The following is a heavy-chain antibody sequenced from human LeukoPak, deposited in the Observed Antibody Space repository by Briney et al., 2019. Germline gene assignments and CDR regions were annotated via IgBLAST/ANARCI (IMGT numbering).Heavy chain of an antibody. CDR3: VKPARTDYADY. D-gene: IGHD1-14*01. J-gene: IGHJ4*02. Sequence: PGGSLRLSCAASGFTFSSYSMNWVRQAPGKGLEWVSFISSSSSYIYYADSVKGRFTISRDNAKNSLYLQMNNLRAEDTAVYYCVKPARTDYADYWGQGTLVTVSS. V-gene: IGHV3-21*01. CDR2: ISSSSSYI. CDR1: GFTFSSYS.